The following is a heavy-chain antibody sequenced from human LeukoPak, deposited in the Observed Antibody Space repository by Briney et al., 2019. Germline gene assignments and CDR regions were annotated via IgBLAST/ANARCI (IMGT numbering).Heavy chain of an antibody. CDR3: AKDYQSAPPVGMDA. J-gene: IGHJ6*02. V-gene: IGHV3-30*18. CDR2: ISYDGRKR. D-gene: IGHD3-16*02. CDR1: GFMFSGYG. Sequence: GGSLRLSCTGSGFMFSGYGMYWVRQAPGKGLEWVALISYDGRKRFYADSVKGRFTISRDNSKSALVLEMNSLRVEDTAVNYCAKDYQSAPPVGMDAWGHGTKVTVSS.